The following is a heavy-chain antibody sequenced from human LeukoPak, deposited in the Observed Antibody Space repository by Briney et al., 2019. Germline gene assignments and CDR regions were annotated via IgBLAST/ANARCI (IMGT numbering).Heavy chain of an antibody. Sequence: ASVTVSFTAPGYTFTSYGISWVRQAPGQGLEWRGWISAYNGNTNYGQKLQGRVTMTTDTSTSTAYMELRSLRSDDTAVYYCAREVVSSYYDSSGYPGTVGYYAMNVWGQGTTVTVSS. D-gene: IGHD3-22*01. V-gene: IGHV1-18*01. CDR3: AREVVSSYYDSSGYPGTVGYYAMNV. CDR2: ISAYNGNT. CDR1: GYTFTSYG. J-gene: IGHJ6*02.